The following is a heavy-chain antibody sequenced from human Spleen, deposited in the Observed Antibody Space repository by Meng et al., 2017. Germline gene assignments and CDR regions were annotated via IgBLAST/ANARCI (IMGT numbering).Heavy chain of an antibody. Sequence: QVQLQESGPGLVRPSETLSLTCTVSGGSVSSGDYYWSWIRQPPGKGLEWIGYSYYSGTTDYNPSLKSRVTMSVDTSKNQFSLNLSSVTAADTAVYYCARGPKQQLVRGLVYFHYWGQGTLVTVFS. CDR1: GGSVSSGDYY. CDR2: SYYSGTT. CDR3: ARGPKQQLVRGLVYFHY. V-gene: IGHV4-61*08. D-gene: IGHD6-13*01. J-gene: IGHJ4*02.